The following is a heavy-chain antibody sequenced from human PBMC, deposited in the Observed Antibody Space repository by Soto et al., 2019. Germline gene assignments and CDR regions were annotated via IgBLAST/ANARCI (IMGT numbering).Heavy chain of an antibody. CDR3: ARDGGSSGGVVIYNWFDP. D-gene: IGHD3-3*01. J-gene: IGHJ5*02. CDR1: GYTFTSYA. Sequence: ASVKVSCKASGYTFTSYAMHWVRQAPGQRLEWVGWINAGNGNTKYSQKFQGRVTITRDTSASTAYMGLGSLRSEDTAVYYCARDGGSSGGVVIYNWFDPWGQGTLVTVSS. V-gene: IGHV1-3*01. CDR2: INAGNGNT.